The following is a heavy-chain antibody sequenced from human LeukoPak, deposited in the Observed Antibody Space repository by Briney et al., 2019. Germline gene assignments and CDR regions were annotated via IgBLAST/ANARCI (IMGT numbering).Heavy chain of an antibody. Sequence: GGSLRLSCAASGFTFSSYALTWVRQAPGKGLEWVSTISGSGGSTYYADSVKARFTISGDNSKNMVYLELNSLRAEDTAVYYCAKNHEHGRYAGFDFWAEGALVAVSS. CDR1: GFTFSSYA. V-gene: IGHV3-23*01. J-gene: IGHJ3*01. D-gene: IGHD2-2*01. CDR2: ISGSGGST. CDR3: AKNHEHGRYAGFDF.